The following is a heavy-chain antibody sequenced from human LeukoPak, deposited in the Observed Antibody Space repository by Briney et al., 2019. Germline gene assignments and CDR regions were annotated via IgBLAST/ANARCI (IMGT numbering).Heavy chain of an antibody. J-gene: IGHJ4*02. V-gene: IGHV3-48*03. CDR2: ISSSGNTI. CDR1: GFTFSSYE. CDR3: ARDHGSDWHYFDY. D-gene: IGHD6-19*01. Sequence: PGGSLRLSCAASGFTFSSYEMNWVRQAPGKGLEWVSYISSSGNTIYYADSVKGRFTISRDNAKNSLYLQMNGLRAEDTAVYYCARDHGSDWHYFDYWGQGTLVTVSS.